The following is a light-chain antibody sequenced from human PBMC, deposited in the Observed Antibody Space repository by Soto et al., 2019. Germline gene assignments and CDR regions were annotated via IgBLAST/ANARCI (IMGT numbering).Light chain of an antibody. V-gene: IGKV2-24*01. CDR3: MQATQLPRT. CDR2: KIS. Sequence: DIVMTQTPLSSPVTLGQPASISCRSSQSLVHSEGNTYLTWLRQRPGQPPRLLIYKISHRFSGVPDRCSGSGAGTEFTLRISRAEAEDVGVYYCMQATQLPRTFGQGTKVEIK. J-gene: IGKJ1*01. CDR1: QSLVHSEGNTY.